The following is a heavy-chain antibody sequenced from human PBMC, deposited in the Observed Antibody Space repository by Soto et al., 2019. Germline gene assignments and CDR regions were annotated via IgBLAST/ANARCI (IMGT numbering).Heavy chain of an antibody. Sequence: QVTLKESGPVLVKPTETLTLTCTVSGFSLSNARMGVSWIRQPPGKALEWLAHIFSNDEKSYSTSLKSRLTISKDTSKSQVVLTMTNMDPVDTATYYCARNERGIAAAHYYYGMDVWGQGTTVTVSS. CDR2: IFSNDEK. CDR1: GFSLSNARMG. CDR3: ARNERGIAAAHYYYGMDV. D-gene: IGHD6-13*01. J-gene: IGHJ6*02. V-gene: IGHV2-26*01.